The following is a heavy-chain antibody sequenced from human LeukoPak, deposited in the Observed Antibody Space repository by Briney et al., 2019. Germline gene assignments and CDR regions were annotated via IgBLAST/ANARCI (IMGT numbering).Heavy chain of an antibody. Sequence: GAAVKVSCKASGYTFTSYAMNWVRQAPGQGLEWMGWINPNSGGTNYAQKFQGRVTMTRDTSISTAYMELSRLRSDDTAVYYCARDSGSYLFDYWGQGTLVTVSS. CDR1: GYTFTSYA. CDR3: ARDSGSYLFDY. CDR2: INPNSGGT. J-gene: IGHJ4*02. D-gene: IGHD1-26*01. V-gene: IGHV1-2*02.